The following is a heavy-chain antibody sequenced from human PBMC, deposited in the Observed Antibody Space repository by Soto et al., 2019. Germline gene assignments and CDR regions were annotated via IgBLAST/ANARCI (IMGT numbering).Heavy chain of an antibody. J-gene: IGHJ4*02. V-gene: IGHV3-7*01. CDR3: ARDLRDRHWQIDY. Sequence: GGSLRLSCAASGLTLSSYWMSWVRQAPGKGLEWVANIKQDGSEKNYVDSVKGRFTISRDNAKNSLYLQMNSLRAEDTAVYYCARDLRDRHWQIDYWGQGTLVTVSS. CDR1: GLTLSSYW. CDR2: IKQDGSEK. D-gene: IGHD1-1*01.